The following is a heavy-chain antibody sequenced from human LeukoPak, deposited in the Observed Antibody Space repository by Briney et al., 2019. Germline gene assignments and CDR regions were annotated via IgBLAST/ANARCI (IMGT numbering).Heavy chain of an antibody. CDR3: ARVVASTSIDS. V-gene: IGHV4-38-2*02. J-gene: IGHJ4*02. D-gene: IGHD2-15*01. CDR2: IFHTGDV. Sequence: PSETLSLTCTVSGYSVNSGYFWGWVRQPPGKGPEWIGSIFHTGDVYYNPSLRSRVTLSIDTSRNQVSLKVTSVTAADTALYYCARVVASTSIDSWGQGILVTVSS. CDR1: GYSVNSGYF.